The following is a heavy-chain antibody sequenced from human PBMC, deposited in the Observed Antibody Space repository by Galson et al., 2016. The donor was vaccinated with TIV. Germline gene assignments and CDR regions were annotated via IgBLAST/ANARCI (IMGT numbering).Heavy chain of an antibody. CDR1: GGTFNTYT. CDR2: IIPVLGMT. Sequence: SVKVSCKASGGTFNTYTINWVRQAPGQGLQWLGRIIPVLGMTNYAQRLQGRVTITADRSTSTAYMELSSLRSDDTAVYYCARGDTGRHYEAYFDSWDQGTVVTVSS. J-gene: IGHJ4*02. V-gene: IGHV1-69*02. D-gene: IGHD3-3*01. CDR3: ARGDTGRHYEAYFDS.